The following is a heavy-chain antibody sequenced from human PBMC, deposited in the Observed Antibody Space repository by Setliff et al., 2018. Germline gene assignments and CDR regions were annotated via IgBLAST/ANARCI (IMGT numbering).Heavy chain of an antibody. D-gene: IGHD3-22*01. J-gene: IGHJ4*02. CDR2: ISGSGGST. Sequence: LRLSCAASGFTFTSYAMNWVRQAPGKGLEWVSAISGSGGSTDYADSVKGRFTISRDNAKNSLFLQMDSLRAEDTAVYYCASGVPREYYDSSGSSMLDYWGQGTLVTVSS. V-gene: IGHV3-23*01. CDR3: ASGVPREYYDSSGSSMLDY. CDR1: GFTFTSYA.